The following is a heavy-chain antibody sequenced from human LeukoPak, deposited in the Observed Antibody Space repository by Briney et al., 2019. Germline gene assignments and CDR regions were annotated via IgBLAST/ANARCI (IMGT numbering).Heavy chain of an antibody. D-gene: IGHD5-18*01. CDR1: GGTFSSYA. CDR2: IIPILGIA. CDR3: ALSPSSGYSYGQQGADY. Sequence: SVKVSCKASGGTFSSYAISWVRQAPGQGLEWMGRIIPILGIANYAQKFQGRVTITADKSTSTAYMELSSLRSEDTAMYYCALSPSSGYSYGQQGADYWGQGTLVTVSS. V-gene: IGHV1-69*04. J-gene: IGHJ4*02.